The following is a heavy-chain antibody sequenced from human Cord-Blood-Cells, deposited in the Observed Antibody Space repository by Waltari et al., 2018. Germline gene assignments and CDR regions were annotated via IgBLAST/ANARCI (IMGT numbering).Heavy chain of an antibody. J-gene: IGHJ4*02. CDR3: ARVGFSGSSFDY. V-gene: IGHV1-2*04. Sequence: QVQLVQSGAEVTKPGASVRVSCKDSGYTFTGYYLHCVRQAPGQGLEWMGWINPNSGGTNYAQKFQGWVTMTRDTSISTAYMELSRLRSDDTAVYYCARVGFSGSSFDYWGQGTLVTVSS. CDR2: INPNSGGT. CDR1: GYTFTGYY. D-gene: IGHD6-6*01.